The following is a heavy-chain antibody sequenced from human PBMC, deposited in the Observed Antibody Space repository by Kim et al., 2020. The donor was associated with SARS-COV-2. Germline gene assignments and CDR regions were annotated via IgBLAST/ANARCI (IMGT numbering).Heavy chain of an antibody. CDR3: ARDNPYGYYYFDY. Sequence: GGSLRLSCAASGFTFSSYSMNWVRQAPGKGLEWVSSISSSSSYIYYADSVKGRFTISRDNAKNSLHLQMNSLRAEDTAVYYCARDNPYGYYYFDYWGQGTLVTVSS. CDR2: ISSSSSYI. V-gene: IGHV3-21*01. CDR1: GFTFSSYS. D-gene: IGHD5-18*01. J-gene: IGHJ4*02.